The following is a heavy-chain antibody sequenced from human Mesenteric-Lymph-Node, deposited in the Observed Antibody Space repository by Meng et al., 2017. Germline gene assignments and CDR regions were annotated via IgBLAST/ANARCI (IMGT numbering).Heavy chain of an antibody. D-gene: IGHD2-2*02. J-gene: IGHJ5*02. CDR3: ARDPSSSSTSCYNCWFDP. CDR1: GGTVSSYA. Sequence: QGQRGRVGAEVKKPGSSGKVSVKASGGTVSSYAISWVRQAPGQGLEWMGGIIPIFGTANYAQKFQGRVTITADKSTSTAYMELSSLRSEDTAVYYCARDPSSSSTSCYNCWFDPWGQGTLVTVSS. V-gene: IGHV1-69*06. CDR2: IIPIFGTA.